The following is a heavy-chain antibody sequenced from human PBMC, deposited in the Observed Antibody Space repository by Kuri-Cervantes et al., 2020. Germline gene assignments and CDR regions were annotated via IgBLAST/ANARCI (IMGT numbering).Heavy chain of an antibody. Sequence: GESLKISCAASGFTFSRYWMNWVRQAPGKGLEWVANIKQDGSEKYYVDSVKGRFTISRDNAKNSLYLQMNSLRAEDTAVYYCARDEGCTNGVCYSHYYYMDVWGKGTTVTVSS. CDR2: IKQDGSEK. CDR1: GFTFSRYW. J-gene: IGHJ6*03. D-gene: IGHD2-8*01. CDR3: ARDEGCTNGVCYSHYYYMDV. V-gene: IGHV3-7*01.